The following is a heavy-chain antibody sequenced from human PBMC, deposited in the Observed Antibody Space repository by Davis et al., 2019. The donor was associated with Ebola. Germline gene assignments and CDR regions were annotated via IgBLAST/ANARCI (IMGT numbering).Heavy chain of an antibody. CDR3: AKDIQSVGATTVYGLDV. CDR1: GFTFDDYA. D-gene: IGHD1-26*01. V-gene: IGHV3-9*01. CDR2: ISWNSGSI. J-gene: IGHJ6*02. Sequence: SLKISCVASGFTFDDYAMHWVRQAPGKGLEWVSGISWNSGSIGYADSVKGRFTISRDNAKNSLYLQMNSLRAEDTALYYCAKDIQSVGATTVYGLDVWGQGTTVTVSS.